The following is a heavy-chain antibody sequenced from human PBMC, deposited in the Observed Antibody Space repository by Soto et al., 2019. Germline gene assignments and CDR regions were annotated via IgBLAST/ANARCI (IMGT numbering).Heavy chain of an antibody. D-gene: IGHD6-19*01. CDR2: IIPIFGTA. CDR3: ASPEPGIAVAGLDY. CDR1: GGTFSSYA. V-gene: IGHV1-69*01. Sequence: QVQLVQSGAELKKPGSSVKVSCKASGGTFSSYAISWVRQAPGQGLEWMGGIIPIFGTANYAQKFQGRVTITADESTSTAYMELSSLRSEDTAVYYCASPEPGIAVAGLDYWGQGTLVTVSS. J-gene: IGHJ4*02.